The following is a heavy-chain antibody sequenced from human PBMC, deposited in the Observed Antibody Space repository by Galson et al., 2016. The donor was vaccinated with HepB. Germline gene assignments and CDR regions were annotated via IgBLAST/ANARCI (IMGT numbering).Heavy chain of an antibody. D-gene: IGHD3-10*01. CDR3: ARENYGTFDY. CDR1: GFSFSPFY. J-gene: IGHJ4*03. Sequence: SLRLSCAASGFSFSPFYMSWIRQAPGKGLEWVSSISSVSTYKHYADSVKGRFTISRDDARNTLYLQLNGLRGEDTATYYCARENYGTFDYWGRGTVVTVSS. V-gene: IGHV3-11*06. CDR2: ISSVSTYK.